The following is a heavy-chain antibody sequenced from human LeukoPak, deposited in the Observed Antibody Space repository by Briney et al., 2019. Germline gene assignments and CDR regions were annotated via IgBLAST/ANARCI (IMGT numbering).Heavy chain of an antibody. D-gene: IGHD6-13*01. Sequence: GGSLRLSCAASGFTFGSYAMSWVRQTPGKSLEWVSIISNGGVTTFYADSVRGRFTISRDNSKDLQYLQMDRRRAADTAVYYCVNLSSGSGSSFGFDSWGLGNLVTVSS. CDR1: GFTFGSYA. V-gene: IGHV3-23*01. CDR3: VNLSSGSGSSFGFDS. J-gene: IGHJ4*02. CDR2: ISNGGVTT.